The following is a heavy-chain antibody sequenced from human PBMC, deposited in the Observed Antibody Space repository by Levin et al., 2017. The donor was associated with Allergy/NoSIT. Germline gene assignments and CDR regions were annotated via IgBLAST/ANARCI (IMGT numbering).Heavy chain of an antibody. Sequence: GGSLRLSCAASGFTFDDYAMHWVRQAPGKGLEWVSGISWNSGSIGYADSVKGRFTISRDNAKNSLYLQMNSLRAEDTALYYCAKDMRGSSRSGNFDYWGQGTLVTVSS. CDR1: GFTFDDYA. CDR3: AKDMRGSSRSGNFDY. CDR2: ISWNSGSI. V-gene: IGHV3-9*01. D-gene: IGHD6-6*01. J-gene: IGHJ4*02.